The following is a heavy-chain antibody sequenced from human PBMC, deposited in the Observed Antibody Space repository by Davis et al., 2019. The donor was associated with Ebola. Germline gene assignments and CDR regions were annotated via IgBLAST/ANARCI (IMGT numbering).Heavy chain of an antibody. CDR2: IWYDGGNK. Sequence: GESLKISCAASGFTFSSYGMHWVRQAPGKGLEWVAVIWYDGGNKYYADSVKGRFTISRDNSKNTLYMQMNSLRAEDTAVYYCAVYDILTGFDYWGQGTLVTVSS. CDR1: GFTFSSYG. D-gene: IGHD3-9*01. J-gene: IGHJ4*02. CDR3: AVYDILTGFDY. V-gene: IGHV3-33*01.